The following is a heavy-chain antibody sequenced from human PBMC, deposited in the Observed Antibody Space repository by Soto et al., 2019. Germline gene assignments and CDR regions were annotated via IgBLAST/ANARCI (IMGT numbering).Heavy chain of an antibody. CDR2: IYWDDDK. CDR3: AYLPCSGGSCYWFSFSGMDV. V-gene: IGHV2-5*02. CDR1: GFSLSTSGVG. D-gene: IGHD2-15*01. J-gene: IGHJ6*02. Sequence: QITLKESGPTLVKPTQTLTLTCTFSGFSLSTSGVGVAWIRQPPGKALEWLVLIYWDDDKRYRPSLESRLTITQDTSKNQVVRTMTNMDSVDTATYYCAYLPCSGGSCYWFSFSGMDVWGQGTTVTVSS.